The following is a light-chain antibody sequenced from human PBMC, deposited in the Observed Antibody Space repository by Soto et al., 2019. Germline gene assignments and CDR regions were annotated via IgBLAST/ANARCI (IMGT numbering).Light chain of an antibody. Sequence: DIMLTQSPSFLSASVGDRVTITCRASQDIDSYLGWYQQEPGKPPKLLIYAASTLQSGVPSRFSGSRSGTQFSLTISSLQPEDFATYYCQHFNDYPLSLGGRTKVDI. V-gene: IGKV1-9*01. CDR3: QHFNDYPLS. CDR1: QDIDSY. J-gene: IGKJ4*01. CDR2: AAS.